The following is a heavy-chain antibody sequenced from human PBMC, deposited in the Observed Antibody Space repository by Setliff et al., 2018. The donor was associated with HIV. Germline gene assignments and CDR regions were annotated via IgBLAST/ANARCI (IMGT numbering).Heavy chain of an antibody. J-gene: IGHJ4*02. V-gene: IGHV4-39*01. D-gene: IGHD3-9*01. CDR3: ASPFDWGSSHPLGY. CDR2: IYYSGNT. CDR1: GGSSSSSSFY. Sequence: SETLSLTCTVSGGSSSSSSFYWGWIRQPPGKGLEWIGSIYYSGNTYYNPSLKSRVTISVDTSKNQFSLKLSSVTAADTAVYYCASPFDWGSSHPLGYWSQGTLVTVSS.